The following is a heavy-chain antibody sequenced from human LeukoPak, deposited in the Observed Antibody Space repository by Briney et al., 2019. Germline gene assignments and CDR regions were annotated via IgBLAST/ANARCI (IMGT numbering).Heavy chain of an antibody. V-gene: IGHV4-59*11. CDR1: GGSISSHY. CDR2: IYYSGST. Sequence: SETLSLTCTVSGGSISSHYWSWIRQPPGKGLEWIGYIYYSGSTNYNPSLKSRVTISVDTSKNQFSLKLSSVTAADTAVYYCARHQTYGSGRYYYYYYMDVWGKGTTVTVSS. J-gene: IGHJ6*03. CDR3: ARHQTYGSGRYYYYYYMDV. D-gene: IGHD3-10*01.